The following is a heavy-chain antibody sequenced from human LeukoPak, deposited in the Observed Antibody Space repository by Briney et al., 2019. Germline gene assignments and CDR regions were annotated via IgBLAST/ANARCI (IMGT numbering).Heavy chain of an antibody. CDR1: GYTFTGYY. V-gene: IGHV1-2*02. CDR3: ARDPRYCSSTSCYDYYYYYMDV. Sequence: GASVKVSCKASGYTFTGYYMHWVRQAPGQGLEWMGWINPNSGGTNYAQKFQGRVTMTRDTSISTAYMELSRLRSDDTAVYYCARDPRYCSSTSCYDYYYYYMDVWXKGXXXTXS. CDR2: INPNSGGT. D-gene: IGHD2-2*01. J-gene: IGHJ6*03.